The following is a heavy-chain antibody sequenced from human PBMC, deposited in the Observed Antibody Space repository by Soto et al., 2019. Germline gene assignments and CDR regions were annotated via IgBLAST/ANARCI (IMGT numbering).Heavy chain of an antibody. V-gene: IGHV3-48*02. CDR3: ARDISSWQFDY. Sequence: EVQLVESGGGLVQPGGSLRLSCAASGFTFSSFSMNWVRQAPGKGLEWLSYITSSSITIYYADSVKGRFTISRDNAKNSRYLLKNSLRDEDTAVYYCARDISSWQFDYWGQGDLVTVSS. J-gene: IGHJ4*02. CDR2: ITSSSITI. D-gene: IGHD6-13*01. CDR1: GFTFSSFS.